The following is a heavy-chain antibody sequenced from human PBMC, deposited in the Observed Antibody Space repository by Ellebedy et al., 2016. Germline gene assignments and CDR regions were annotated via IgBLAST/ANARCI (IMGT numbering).Heavy chain of an antibody. D-gene: IGHD2-21*02. CDR2: MTGNGETS. CDR1: GFIFTKYT. CDR3: ARMGEGRGCYSH. J-gene: IGHJ4*02. Sequence: GESLKISXAASGFIFTKYTMSWLRQTPGKEPEWVAVMTGNGETSYYADSVKGRSAISRDNSKNTLDLQINSLRADDTAVYYCARMGEGRGCYSHWGQGSQVAVSS. V-gene: IGHV3-23*01.